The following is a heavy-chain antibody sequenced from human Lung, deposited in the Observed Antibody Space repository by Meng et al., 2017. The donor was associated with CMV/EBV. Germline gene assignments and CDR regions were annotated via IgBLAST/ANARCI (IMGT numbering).Heavy chain of an antibody. CDR2: IYYSGST. Sequence: SETLSLTCTVPGGSISSYYWSWIRQPPGKGLEWIGYIYYSGSTNYNPSLKSRVTISVDTSKNQFSLKLSSVTAADTAVYYCASGKYYYGSGSYYNYYYYGMDVWGQGTTVTVSS. CDR3: ASGKYYYGSGSYYNYYYYGMDV. D-gene: IGHD3-10*01. J-gene: IGHJ6*02. V-gene: IGHV4-59*01. CDR1: GGSISSYY.